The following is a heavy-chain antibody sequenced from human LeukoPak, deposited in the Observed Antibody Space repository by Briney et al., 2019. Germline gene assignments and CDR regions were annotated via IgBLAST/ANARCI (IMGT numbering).Heavy chain of an antibody. V-gene: IGHV3-7*02. Sequence: QAGGSLRLSCAGSGFTFSSHWMNWVRQAPGKGLEWVASIEDDGSEKHFLDSVNGRSAISRDNAKNSLYLQMSSLRAEDTAVYYCARRGITISGVLVYHYSGLDVWGQGTTVTVSS. CDR2: IEDDGSEK. CDR3: ARRGITISGVLVYHYSGLDV. D-gene: IGHD3-3*01. J-gene: IGHJ6*02. CDR1: GFTFSSHW.